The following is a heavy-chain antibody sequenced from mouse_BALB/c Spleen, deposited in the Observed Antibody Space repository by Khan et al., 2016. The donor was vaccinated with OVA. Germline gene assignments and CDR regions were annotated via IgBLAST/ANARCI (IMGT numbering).Heavy chain of an antibody. CDR1: GYSITSDYT. Sequence: EVQLQESGPGLVKPSQSLSLTCTVTGYSITSDYTWNWIRQFPENKLEWLGYISYSGSTTYNPSLKSRISITRDTSKNQFFLQLNSVTAEDTATYYCTKGRDYEWYFDVWGAGTTVTVSS. V-gene: IGHV3-2*02. CDR3: TKGRDYEWYFDV. CDR2: ISYSGST. J-gene: IGHJ1*01. D-gene: IGHD1-1*01.